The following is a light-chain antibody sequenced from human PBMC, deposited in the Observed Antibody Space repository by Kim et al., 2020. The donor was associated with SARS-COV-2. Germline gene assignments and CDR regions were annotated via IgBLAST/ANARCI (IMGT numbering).Light chain of an antibody. CDR2: EDN. CDR1: SGSIASNY. J-gene: IGLJ3*02. CDR3: QSYDSSIPCWV. Sequence: NFMLTQPHSVSESPGKTVTISCTRSSGSIASNYVQWYQQRPGSAPTTVIYEDNQRPSGVPDRFSGSIDSSSNSASLTISGLKTEDEADYYCQSYDSSIPCWVFGGGTQLTVL. V-gene: IGLV6-57*03.